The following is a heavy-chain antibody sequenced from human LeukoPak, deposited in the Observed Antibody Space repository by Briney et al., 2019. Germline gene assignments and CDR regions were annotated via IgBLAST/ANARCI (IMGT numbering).Heavy chain of an antibody. CDR1: GGSISSGGYY. Sequence: PSQTLFLTCTVSGGSISSGGYYWSWICQHPGKCLEWVGYIYYSGSTYYNPSLKSRVTISVDTSKNQFSLKLSSVTAADTAVYYCARGLRRGSHSLYYFDYWGQGTLVTVSS. CDR2: IYYSGST. D-gene: IGHD3-10*01. J-gene: IGHJ4*02. V-gene: IGHV4-31*03. CDR3: ARGLRRGSHSLYYFDY.